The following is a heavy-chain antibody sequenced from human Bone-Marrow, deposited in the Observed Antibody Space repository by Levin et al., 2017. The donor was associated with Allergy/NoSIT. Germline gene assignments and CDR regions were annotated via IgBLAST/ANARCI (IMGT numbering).Heavy chain of an antibody. J-gene: IGHJ3*02. V-gene: IGHV4-34*01. CDR2: INHRGYT. D-gene: IGHD4-17*01. CDR1: GGSFGGYY. Sequence: SETLSLTCAVYGGSFGGYYWSWLRQPPGKGLEWIGEINHRGYTAYNPSLKSRATISVDTSRNQFSVKLNSVTAADTAVYYCAVFSLRYGTFDIWGQGTMVTVSS. CDR3: AVFSLRYGTFDI.